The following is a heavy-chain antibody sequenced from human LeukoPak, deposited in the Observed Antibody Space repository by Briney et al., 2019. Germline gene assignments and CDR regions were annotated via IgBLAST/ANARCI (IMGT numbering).Heavy chain of an antibody. D-gene: IGHD6-19*01. V-gene: IGHV3-48*02. CDR2: ISSSSSTI. J-gene: IGHJ4*02. CDR3: ARSGGCDY. Sequence: GLEWVSYISSSSSTIYYADSVKGRFTISRDNAKNSLYLQMNSLRDEDTAVYYCARSGGCDYWGQGTLVTVSS.